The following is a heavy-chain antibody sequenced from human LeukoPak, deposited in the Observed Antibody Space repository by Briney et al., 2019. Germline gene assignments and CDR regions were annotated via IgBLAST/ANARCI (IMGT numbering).Heavy chain of an antibody. CDR2: IWYDGSNK. D-gene: IGHD6-13*01. J-gene: IGHJ4*02. CDR3: ARDLPYSSSWPFDY. V-gene: IGHV3-33*01. CDR1: GFTFSSYG. Sequence: GRSLRLSCAASGFTFSSYGMHWVRQAPGKGLEWVAIIWYDGSNKCYADSVKGRFTISRDNAKNSLYLQMNSLRAEDTAVYYCARDLPYSSSWPFDYWGQGTLVTVSS.